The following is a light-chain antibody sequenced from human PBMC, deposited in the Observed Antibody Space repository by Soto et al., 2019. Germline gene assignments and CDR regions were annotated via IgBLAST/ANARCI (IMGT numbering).Light chain of an antibody. CDR2: GAS. J-gene: IGKJ4*01. CDR1: QSVSSSY. CDR3: QQYGSSPLT. Sequence: ENVLTQSPGTLSLSPGERATLSCRASQSVSSSYLVWYQQAPGQAPRLLMSGASSRAPGIPDRFSGSGSGTDFTLTISRLESEDFAVYYCQQYGSSPLTFGGGTKVDIK. V-gene: IGKV3-20*01.